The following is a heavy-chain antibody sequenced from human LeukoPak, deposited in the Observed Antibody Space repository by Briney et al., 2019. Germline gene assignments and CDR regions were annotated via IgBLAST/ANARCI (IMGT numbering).Heavy chain of an antibody. CDR1: GYTFTDYY. CDR3: AVGRRTDFDY. D-gene: IGHD1-26*01. V-gene: IGHV1-2*02. CDR2: INPNSGGT. Sequence: GASVTLPCKASGYTFTDYYIHWVRQAPGQGLEWMGWINPNSGGTNYAQNFQGRVTMTRDTYITTAYMDLSRLRLDDTAVYYCAVGRRTDFDYWGQGTLVTVSS. J-gene: IGHJ4*02.